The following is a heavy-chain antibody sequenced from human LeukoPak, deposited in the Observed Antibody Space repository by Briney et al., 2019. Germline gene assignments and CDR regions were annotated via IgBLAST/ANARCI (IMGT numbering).Heavy chain of an antibody. CDR1: GGFISTYY. D-gene: IGHD3-10*01. Sequence: PSETLSLTCTVSGGFISTYYWSWIRQPAGKGLEWIGRIYSSGSTNYNPSLKSRVTISVDTSKNQFSLKVSSVTAADTAVYYCARDQGWGVIYMDVWGKGTTVTVSS. V-gene: IGHV4-4*07. CDR3: ARDQGWGVIYMDV. J-gene: IGHJ6*03. CDR2: IYSSGST.